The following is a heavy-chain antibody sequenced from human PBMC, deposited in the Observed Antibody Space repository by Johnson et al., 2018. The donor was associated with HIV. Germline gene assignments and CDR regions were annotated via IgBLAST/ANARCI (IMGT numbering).Heavy chain of an antibody. CDR3: ARVPEGDDDAFDI. D-gene: IGHD2-21*01. CDR2: ISYDGSNK. CDR1: GFTFSDYY. V-gene: IGHV3-30*03. Sequence: QMLLVESGGGLVKPGGSLRLSCAASGFTFSDYYMSWVRQVPGKGLEWVAVISYDGSNKYYADSVKGRFTISRDNSKNTLYLQMNSLRAEDTAVYYCARVPEGDDDAFDIWGQGTMVTVSS. J-gene: IGHJ3*02.